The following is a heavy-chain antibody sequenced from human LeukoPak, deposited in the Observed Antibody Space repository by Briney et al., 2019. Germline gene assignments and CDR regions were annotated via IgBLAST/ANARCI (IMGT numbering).Heavy chain of an antibody. CDR1: GFTFSSYA. J-gene: IGHJ4*02. V-gene: IGHV3-64*01. D-gene: IGHD2-15*01. CDR2: INNNGGST. Sequence: GGSLRLSCAASGFTFSSYAMHWVRQAPGKGLEYVSAINNNGGSTYYANSVKGRFTISRDNSKNTLYLQMGSLRAEDMAVYYCARDCSGGNCFDYWGQGTLVTVSS. CDR3: ARDCSGGNCFDY.